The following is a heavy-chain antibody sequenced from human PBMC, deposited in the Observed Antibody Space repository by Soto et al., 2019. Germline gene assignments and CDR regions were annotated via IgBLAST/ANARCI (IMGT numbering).Heavy chain of an antibody. CDR3: ANEAGDH. CDR1: GGTFNTYA. V-gene: IGHV1-69*01. Sequence: QMQLVQSGAEVKERGSSVKISCKTSGGTFNTYALTWVRQAPGQGLEWIGGIIPIFGIKNVAQRFQGRVTINADESLTTAYMEMTSLRSDDTAVYYCANEAGDHWGQGTLVTVSS. CDR2: IIPIFGIK. J-gene: IGHJ4*02. D-gene: IGHD3-10*01.